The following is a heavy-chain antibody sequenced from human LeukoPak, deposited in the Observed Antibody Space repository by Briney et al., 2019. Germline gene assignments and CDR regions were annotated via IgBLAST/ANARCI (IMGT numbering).Heavy chain of an antibody. J-gene: IGHJ4*02. Sequence: GGSLRLSCTASGFTFNSYAMSWVRQAPGKGLEWVSVIGGSDGITFYVGSVKGRFTISRDNSKDTLYPQMNSLRAEDTAVYYCARNENSGWGYFDYWGQGTLVTVSS. CDR1: GFTFNSYA. CDR3: ARNENSGWGYFDY. V-gene: IGHV3-23*01. D-gene: IGHD5-12*01. CDR2: IGGSDGIT.